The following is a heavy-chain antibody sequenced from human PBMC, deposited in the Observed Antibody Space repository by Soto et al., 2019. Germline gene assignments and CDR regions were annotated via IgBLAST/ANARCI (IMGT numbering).Heavy chain of an antibody. V-gene: IGHV1-69*06. Sequence: QVQLVQSGAEVKKPGSSVKVSCKASGGTFSSYAISWVRQAPGQGLEWMGGIIPIFGTANYAQKFQGRVTITADKSTSTAYMELSSLRSEDTAVYYCARDRRDFSRTPGSAAIRGGLDVWGQGTTVTVSS. CDR3: ARDRRDFSRTPGSAAIRGGLDV. CDR1: GGTFSSYA. CDR2: IIPIFGTA. J-gene: IGHJ6*02. D-gene: IGHD2-2*02.